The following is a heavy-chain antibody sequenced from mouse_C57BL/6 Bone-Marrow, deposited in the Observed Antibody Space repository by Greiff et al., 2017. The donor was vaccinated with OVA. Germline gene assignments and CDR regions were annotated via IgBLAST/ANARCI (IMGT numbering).Heavy chain of an antibody. V-gene: IGHV1-7*01. J-gene: IGHJ4*01. CDR1: GYTFTSYW. CDR3: ASPHYYGSSYNAMDY. CDR2: INPSSGYT. D-gene: IGHD1-1*01. Sequence: QVKLQQSGAELAKPGASVKLSCKASGYTFTSYWMHWVKQRPGQGLEWIGYINPSSGYTKYNQKFKDKATLTADTSSSTAYMQLSSLTYEDSAVYYWASPHYYGSSYNAMDYWGQGTSVTVSS.